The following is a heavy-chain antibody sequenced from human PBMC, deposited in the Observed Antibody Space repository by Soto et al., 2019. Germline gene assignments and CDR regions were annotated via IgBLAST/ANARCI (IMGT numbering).Heavy chain of an antibody. CDR1: GDTFTDYY. J-gene: IGHJ4*02. Sequence: QVQLVQSGAEVKKPGASVKVSCKASGDTFTDYYIHWVRQAPGQGLEWMGTVNPSGGHTTYAQHFLGRMTXPRAXSXRTLYMELTSLTSEDTAVYYCARGGHVVVVTAALDYWGQGTLVTVSS. CDR3: ARGGHVVVVTAALDY. D-gene: IGHD2-21*02. V-gene: IGHV1-46*01. CDR2: VNPSGGHT.